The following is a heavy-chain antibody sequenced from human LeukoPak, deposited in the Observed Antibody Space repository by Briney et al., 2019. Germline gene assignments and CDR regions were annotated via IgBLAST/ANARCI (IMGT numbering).Heavy chain of an antibody. CDR1: GFTFDDYA. V-gene: IGHV3-9*01. J-gene: IGHJ3*02. CDR3: AKDGRSWFGELVGAFDI. CDR2: ISWNSGSI. D-gene: IGHD3-10*01. Sequence: GGSLRLSCAASGFTFDDYAMHWVRQAPGKGLEWVSGISWNSGSIGYADSVKGRFTISRDNAKNSLYLQMNSLRAEDTALYYCAKDGRSWFGELVGAFDIWGQGTMVTVSS.